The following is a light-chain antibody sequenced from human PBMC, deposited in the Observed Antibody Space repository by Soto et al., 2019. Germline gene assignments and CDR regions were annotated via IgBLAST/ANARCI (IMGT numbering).Light chain of an antibody. CDR3: QKYNNALCT. CDR2: AAS. V-gene: IGKV1-27*01. Sequence: DIQMTQSPSSLSASVGDRVTITCRASQGISYYLAWFQQKPGKVPKLLIYAASTLQSGVPSRFSGSGSGTDFTLTISSLQPEDVATYYCQKYNNALCTFGPGTKVNIK. CDR1: QGISYY. J-gene: IGKJ3*01.